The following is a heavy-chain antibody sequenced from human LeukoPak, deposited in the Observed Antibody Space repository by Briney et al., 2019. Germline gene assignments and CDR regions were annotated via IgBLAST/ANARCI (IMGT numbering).Heavy chain of an antibody. CDR2: INHSGST. J-gene: IGHJ5*02. D-gene: IGHD6-13*01. CDR1: GGSFSGYY. CDR3: ARVLAAAGNNWFDP. V-gene: IGHV4-34*01. Sequence: SETLSLACAVYGGSFSGYYWSWIRQPPGKGLEWIGEINHSGSTNYNPSLKSRVTISVDTSKNQFSLKLSSVTAADTAVYYCARVLAAAGNNWFDPWGQGTLVTVSS.